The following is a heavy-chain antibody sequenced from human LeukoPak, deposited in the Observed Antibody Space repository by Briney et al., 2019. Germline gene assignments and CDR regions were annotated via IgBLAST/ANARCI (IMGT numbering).Heavy chain of an antibody. J-gene: IGHJ4*02. CDR1: GFTSSSYA. CDR2: ISYDGSNK. Sequence: GGSLRLSCAASGFTSSSYAMHWVRQAPGKGLEWVAVISYDGSNKYYADSVKGRFTISRDNSKNTLYLQMNSLRAEDTAVYYCARDYYGSGSRLDYWGQGTLVTVSS. V-gene: IGHV3-30-3*01. CDR3: ARDYYGSGSRLDY. D-gene: IGHD3-10*01.